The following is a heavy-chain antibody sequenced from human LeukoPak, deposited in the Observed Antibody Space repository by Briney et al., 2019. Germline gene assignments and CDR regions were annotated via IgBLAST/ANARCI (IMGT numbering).Heavy chain of an antibody. CDR2: IRSKAHGGTA. Sequence: GGSLRLSCAGSGFTFGDYALSGVRQAPGKGLEWVSFIRSKAHGGTAEYAASVKGRFTISRDDSESIAYLQMNSLKVEDTAVYYCIRDRDKDTWSDGPRVDCWGQGTLVTVSS. CDR3: IRDRDKDTWSDGPRVDC. D-gene: IGHD1-20*01. CDR1: GFTFGDYA. J-gene: IGHJ4*02. V-gene: IGHV3-49*04.